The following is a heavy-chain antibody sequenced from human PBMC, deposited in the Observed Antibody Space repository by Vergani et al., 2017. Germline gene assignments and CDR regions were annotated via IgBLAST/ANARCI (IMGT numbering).Heavy chain of an antibody. Sequence: QVQLEQSGAEVKKPGSSVKVSCKASGGTFSSYAISWVRQAPGQGLEWLGWISVYNGETKFAQKFQGRVTLTRDTSTDTAYMEMGSLRSDDTAVYYCARDRVNIGDYNFDYWGQGTLVTVSS. CDR2: ISVYNGET. J-gene: IGHJ4*02. CDR3: ARDRVNIGDYNFDY. CDR1: GGTFSSYA. V-gene: IGHV1-18*01. D-gene: IGHD2/OR15-2a*01.